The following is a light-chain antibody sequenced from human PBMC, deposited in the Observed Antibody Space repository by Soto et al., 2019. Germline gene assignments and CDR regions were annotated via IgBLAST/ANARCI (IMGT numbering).Light chain of an antibody. CDR3: QQRRNWPSGIT. J-gene: IGKJ5*01. V-gene: IGKV3-11*01. CDR2: DAS. Sequence: DIVLTQSPATLSLSPGERATLSCRASQSVSSYLAWYQQKPGQAPRLLIYDASNRATDIPARFSGSGSETDFTLTISSLEPEDFAVYYCQQRRNWPSGITLGQGTRLESK. CDR1: QSVSSY.